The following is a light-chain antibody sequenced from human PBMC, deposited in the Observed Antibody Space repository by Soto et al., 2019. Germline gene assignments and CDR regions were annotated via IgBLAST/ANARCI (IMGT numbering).Light chain of an antibody. J-gene: IGKJ2*01. CDR3: QQSYSLPYT. CDR1: QSIDNF. Sequence: DIQMTQSPSSLSASVGDRVTITCRPSQSIDNFLNWYQQKPGKAPNLLIYAASSLQGGVSSRFSGSGSGTDFTLTISSLQPEDSETYYCQQSYSLPYTFGQGTKVDIK. V-gene: IGKV1-39*01. CDR2: AAS.